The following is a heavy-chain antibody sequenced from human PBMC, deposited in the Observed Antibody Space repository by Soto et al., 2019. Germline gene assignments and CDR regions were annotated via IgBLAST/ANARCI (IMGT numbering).Heavy chain of an antibody. CDR1: GFTFSSYS. D-gene: IGHD6-13*01. V-gene: IGHV3-21*01. CDR2: ISSSSSYI. CDR3: GLAAAGTFGFDY. Sequence: GGSLRLSCAASGFTFSSYSMNWVRQAPGKGLEWVSSISSSSSYIYYADSVKGRFTNSRDNAKNSLYLQMNSLRAEDTAVYYCGLAAAGTFGFDYWGQGTLVTVSS. J-gene: IGHJ4*02.